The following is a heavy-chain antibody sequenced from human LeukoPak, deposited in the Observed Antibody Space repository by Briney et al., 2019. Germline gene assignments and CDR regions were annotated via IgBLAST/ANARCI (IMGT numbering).Heavy chain of an antibody. Sequence: PGGSLRLSCAASGFTFSTYAMHWVRQAAGKGLEGVAVISYDGNKKYYANSVKARFTVSRDNSKNTLYLQMDSLRAEDTALYYGARDNYGSDYWGQGTLVTVSS. J-gene: IGHJ4*02. CDR3: ARDNYGSDY. CDR1: GFTFSTYA. V-gene: IGHV3-30-3*01. CDR2: ISYDGNKK. D-gene: IGHD3-10*01.